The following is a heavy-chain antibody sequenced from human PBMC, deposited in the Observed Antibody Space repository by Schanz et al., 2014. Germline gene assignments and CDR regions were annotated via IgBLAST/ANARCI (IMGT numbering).Heavy chain of an antibody. D-gene: IGHD2-2*01. Sequence: QAQLVESGGGVVQPGRSLRLSCAASGFTFSSYGMHWVRQAPGKGLEWVAAMSYDGSIKYYGDSVKGRFTISRDNSKNTLYLHMNTLRSEDTAVYYCAKDSTHIDIVLVRTASDYWCQGTLVSVSS. CDR1: GFTFSSYG. CDR3: AKDSTHIDIVLVRTASDY. V-gene: IGHV3-30*18. CDR2: MSYDGSIK. J-gene: IGHJ4*02.